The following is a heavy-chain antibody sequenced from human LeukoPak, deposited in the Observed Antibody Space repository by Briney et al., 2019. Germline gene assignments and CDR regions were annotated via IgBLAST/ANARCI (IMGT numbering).Heavy chain of an antibody. CDR2: TSGSGGTT. CDR3: AKSPTRSDTSGYYA. V-gene: IGHV3-23*01. J-gene: IGHJ5*02. D-gene: IGHD3-22*01. Sequence: GGPLRLSCVVSGFTFSTYAMSWVRQAPGKGLEWVSGTSGSGGTTYYADSVKGRFTISRDNSKNTLYLQMSSLRAEDTAVYYCAKSPTRSDTSGYYAWGQGTLVTVSS. CDR1: GFTFSTYA.